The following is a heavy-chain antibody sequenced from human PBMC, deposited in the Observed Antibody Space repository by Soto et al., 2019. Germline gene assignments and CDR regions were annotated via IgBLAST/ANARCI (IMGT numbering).Heavy chain of an antibody. CDR3: ASGELFDAFDY. D-gene: IGHD3-10*01. V-gene: IGHV1-46*01. CDR2: INPSGGST. CDR1: GYTFTSYY. J-gene: IGHJ4*02. Sequence: ASVKVSCKASGYTFTSYYIHWVRQAPGQGLEWMGIINPSGGSTSYAQKFQGRVTMTRDTSTSTVYMELSSLRSEDTAVYYCASGELFDAFDYWGQGTLVTVSS.